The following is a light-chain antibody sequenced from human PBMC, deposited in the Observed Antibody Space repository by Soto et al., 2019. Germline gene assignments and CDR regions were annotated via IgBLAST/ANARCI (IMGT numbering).Light chain of an antibody. J-gene: IGLJ1*01. CDR1: SSDVGAYNF. V-gene: IGLV2-14*01. CDR2: DVT. Sequence: QSALTQPASVSGSPGLSIAISCTGTSSDVGAYNFVSWYQQHPDKAPKLILYDVTNRPSGVSNRFSGSKSGNTASLTISGLQSEDEADYYCSSYTTISTYVFGTGTKLTVL. CDR3: SSYTTISTYV.